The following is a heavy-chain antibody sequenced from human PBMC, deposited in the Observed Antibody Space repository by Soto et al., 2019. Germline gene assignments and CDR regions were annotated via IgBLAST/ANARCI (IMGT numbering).Heavy chain of an antibody. Sequence: EVQLLESGGGLVQPGGSLRLSCAASGFTFSSFAMSWVRQAPGKGLEWVSAISGSGGATNYADSVKGRFTISRDNSKNTLYLQINSLRVEDTAVYYCAKGAYSSYCRWFDPWGQGTQVTVSS. CDR3: AKGAYSSYCRWFDP. D-gene: IGHD6-6*01. CDR1: GFTFSSFA. V-gene: IGHV3-23*01. CDR2: ISGSGGAT. J-gene: IGHJ5*02.